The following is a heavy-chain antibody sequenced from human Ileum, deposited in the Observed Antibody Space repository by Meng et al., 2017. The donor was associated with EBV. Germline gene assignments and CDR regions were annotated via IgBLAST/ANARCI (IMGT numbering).Heavy chain of an antibody. Sequence: QVQLQESGPGLVQPSETLSLTCTVLGASIRTYYWSWLRQSPGKGPELIGYIYSSGDTNYNPSLKSRVTISIDTSKNQFPLMLNSVTAADTAVYYCARGSSYSSGWYPDLWGQGTLVTVSS. D-gene: IGHD6-19*01. CDR2: IYSSGDT. J-gene: IGHJ5*02. V-gene: IGHV4-59*01. CDR1: GASIRTYY. CDR3: ARGSSYSSGWYPDL.